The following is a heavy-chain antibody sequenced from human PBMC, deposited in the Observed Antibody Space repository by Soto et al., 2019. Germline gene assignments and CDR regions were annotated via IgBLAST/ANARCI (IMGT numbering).Heavy chain of an antibody. CDR1: GYTFTSYD. CDR2: MNPNSANT. V-gene: IGHV1-8*01. J-gene: IGHJ4*02. CDR3: PGAKSSGYYYEY. D-gene: IGHD3-22*01. Sequence: QVQLVQSGAEVKKPGASVKVSCKASGYTFTSYDINWVRQASGQGLEWMGWMNPNSANTVYAQKFQGRVTMTRHTSIATDYMEMSSLRAQDTAVYYCPGAKSSGYYYEYRGQGTLVTVFS.